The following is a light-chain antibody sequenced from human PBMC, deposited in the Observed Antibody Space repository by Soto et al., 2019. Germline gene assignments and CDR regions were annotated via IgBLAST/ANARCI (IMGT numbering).Light chain of an antibody. Sequence: EIVLTQSPGTLSLSPGERATLSCRASQSVNNNYLAWYQQKPGQAPRLLIHGASTRATGIPGRFSGSGSGTEFTLIISSLQSEDFAVYYCQQYNEWPETFGHGTRVEI. CDR2: GAS. CDR3: QQYNEWPET. J-gene: IGKJ1*01. CDR1: QSVNNN. V-gene: IGKV3-15*01.